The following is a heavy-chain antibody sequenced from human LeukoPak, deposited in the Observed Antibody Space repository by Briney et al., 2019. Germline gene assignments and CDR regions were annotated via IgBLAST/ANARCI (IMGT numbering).Heavy chain of an antibody. CDR3: AKARGRITMVRGEYYFDY. V-gene: IGHV3-64*04. D-gene: IGHD3-10*01. CDR2: IGYGGDT. J-gene: IGHJ4*02. CDR1: GFTISSDS. Sequence: PGGSLRLSCAASGFTISSDSMHWIRQAPGKGLEYVSAIGYGGDTYYADSVKGRFTISRDNSKNTLYLQMNSLRAEDTAVYYCAKARGRITMVRGEYYFDYWGQGTLVTVSS.